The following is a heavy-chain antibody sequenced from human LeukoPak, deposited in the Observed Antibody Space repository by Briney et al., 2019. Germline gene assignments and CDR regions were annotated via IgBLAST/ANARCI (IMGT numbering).Heavy chain of an antibody. CDR1: GFTFSSYS. CDR2: ISSSSSCI. V-gene: IGHV3-21*01. J-gene: IGHJ4*02. CDR3: ARVGSSGSYNEDY. D-gene: IGHD1-26*01. Sequence: GGSLRLSCAASGFTFSSYSMNWVRQAPGKGLEWVSSISSSSSCIYYADSVKGRFTISRDNAKNSLYLQMNTLRAEDTAVYYCARVGSSGSYNEDYWGQGTLVTVSS.